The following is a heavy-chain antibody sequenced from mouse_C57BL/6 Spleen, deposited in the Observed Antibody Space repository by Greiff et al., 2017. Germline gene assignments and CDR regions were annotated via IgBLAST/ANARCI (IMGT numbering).Heavy chain of an antibody. J-gene: IGHJ1*03. D-gene: IGHD2-5*01. CDR1: GYTFTSYW. Sequence: QVQLQQPGAELVKPGASVKMSCKASGYTFTSYWITWVKQRPGQGLEWIGDIYPGSGSTNYNEKFKSKATMTVDTSSSTAYMQLSSLTSEDSAVYYCARPLYYSNYGYFDVWDTGTTVTVSS. CDR2: IYPGSGST. V-gene: IGHV1-55*01. CDR3: ARPLYYSNYGYFDV.